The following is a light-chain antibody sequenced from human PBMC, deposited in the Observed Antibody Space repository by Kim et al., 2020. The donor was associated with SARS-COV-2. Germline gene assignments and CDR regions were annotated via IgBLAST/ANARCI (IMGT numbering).Light chain of an antibody. CDR1: SSDVGGYKY. CDR3: CSYTSSATYV. CDR2: DVS. Sequence: QSALAQPASVSGSPGQSITISCTGTSSDVGGYKYVSWYQQHPDKAPKLMIYDVSNRPSGVSDRFSGSKSGNTASLTISGLHAEDEADYYCCSYTSSATYVFGTGTKVTVL. V-gene: IGLV2-14*03. J-gene: IGLJ1*01.